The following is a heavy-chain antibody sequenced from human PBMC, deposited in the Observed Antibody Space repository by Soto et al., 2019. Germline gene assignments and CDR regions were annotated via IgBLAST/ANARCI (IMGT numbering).Heavy chain of an antibody. CDR2: IYHSVST. Sequence: SETLSLTCAVSGGSISSGGYSWSWIRQPPGQGLEWIAYIYHSVSTYADSVKGRFTISRDNSRNTLFLQMNSLRAEDTAVYYCARDYYKYYDSSGYYRSPAYWGQGTLVTVSS. D-gene: IGHD3-22*01. J-gene: IGHJ4*02. CDR3: ARDYYKYYDSSGYYRSPAY. V-gene: IGHV4-30-2*01. CDR1: GGSISSGGYS.